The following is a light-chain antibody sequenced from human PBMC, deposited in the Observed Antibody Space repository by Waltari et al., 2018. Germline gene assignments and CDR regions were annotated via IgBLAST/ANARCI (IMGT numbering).Light chain of an antibody. CDR1: QDIKQS. CDR2: DAS. CDR3: QQYHSVPLT. V-gene: IGKV1-33*01. Sequence: DLHITQSPSSLSAPVGDRVTITCQASQDIKQSLNWFHQKPGKAPEVLIFDASNSQTGAPSRFSGSGSGTDFTFTISSLQPEDMGTYYCQQYHSVPLTFGGGTKVEIK. J-gene: IGKJ4*01.